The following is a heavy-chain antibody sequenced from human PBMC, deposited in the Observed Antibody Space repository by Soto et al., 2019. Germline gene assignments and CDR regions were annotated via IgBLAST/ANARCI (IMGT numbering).Heavy chain of an antibody. D-gene: IGHD3-10*01. CDR1: GGSLSGYY. Sequence: PSETLSLTCAVYGGSLSGYYWTWIRQPPGKGLEWIGEINHSGRTNYNPSLKSRVTISVDTSKNQFSLKLSSVTAADTAVYYCAKPRGSGQTYNWFDSWGQGTLVTVSS. CDR3: AKPRGSGQTYNWFDS. CDR2: INHSGRT. J-gene: IGHJ5*01. V-gene: IGHV4-34*01.